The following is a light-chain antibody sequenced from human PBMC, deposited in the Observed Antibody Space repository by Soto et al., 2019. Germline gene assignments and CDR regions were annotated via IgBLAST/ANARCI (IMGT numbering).Light chain of an antibody. J-gene: IGKJ1*01. V-gene: IGKV3-20*01. CDR1: QSVSSY. Sequence: EIELTQSPCSLSLSPGERATLSCRASQSVSSYLAWYQQKPGQAPRLLIYDASSRATGVPDRFSGSGSGTDFSRTISRLEPEDSAVYYCQQYSSSPQTFGQGTKLEIK. CDR2: DAS. CDR3: QQYSSSPQT.